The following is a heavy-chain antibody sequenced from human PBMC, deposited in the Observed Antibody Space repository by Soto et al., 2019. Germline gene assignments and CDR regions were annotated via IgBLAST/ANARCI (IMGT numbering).Heavy chain of an antibody. D-gene: IGHD6-13*01. CDR2: IYYSGST. J-gene: IGHJ5*02. CDR3: ARAKAPLHSSSWYWFDP. V-gene: IGHV4-59*08. CDR1: GGSISSYY. Sequence: SETLSLTCTVSGGSISSYYWSWIRQPPGKGLEWIGYIYYSGSTNYNPSLKSRVTISVDTSKNQFSLKLSSVTAADTAVYYCARAKAPLHSSSWYWFDPWGQGTLVTVSS.